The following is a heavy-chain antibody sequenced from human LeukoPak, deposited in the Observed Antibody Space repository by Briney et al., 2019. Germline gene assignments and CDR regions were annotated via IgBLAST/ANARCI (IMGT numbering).Heavy chain of an antibody. CDR2: IYTSGST. J-gene: IGHJ5*02. CDR1: GGSNSSYY. CDR3: ARLVVITTFDWFDP. Sequence: ASETLSLTCTVSGGSNSSYYWSWIRQPAGKGLEWIGRIYTSGSTNYNPSLKSRVTTSVDTSKNQFSLKLTSVTAADTAVYYCARLVVITTFDWFDPWGQGTLVTVSS. D-gene: IGHD3-22*01. V-gene: IGHV4-4*07.